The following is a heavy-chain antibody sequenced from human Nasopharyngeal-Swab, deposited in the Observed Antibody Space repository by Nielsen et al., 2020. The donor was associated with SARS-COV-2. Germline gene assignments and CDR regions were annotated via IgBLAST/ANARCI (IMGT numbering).Heavy chain of an antibody. CDR1: GFTFSSYG. J-gene: IGHJ4*02. CDR3: ARVLSGSGSLNKLVGKDY. Sequence: GGSLRLSCAASGFTFSSYGMHWVRQAPGKGLEWVAVISYDGSNKYYADSVKGRFTISRDNSKNTLYLQMNSLRAEDTAVYYCARVLSGSGSLNKLVGKDYWGQGTLVTVSS. D-gene: IGHD1-26*01. CDR2: ISYDGSNK. V-gene: IGHV3-30*03.